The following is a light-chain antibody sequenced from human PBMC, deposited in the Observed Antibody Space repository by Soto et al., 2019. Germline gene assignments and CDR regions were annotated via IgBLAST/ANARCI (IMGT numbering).Light chain of an antibody. Sequence: AIHLTQSPSSLSASVGDRVTITCRASQGISSALAWYQHKRGRPPRVLIYDASSLQSGVPSRFSGSESGTDCTLTISSLQPEDSATYYCQKLNSYPFTFGQGTRLEIK. CDR1: QGISSA. CDR3: QKLNSYPFT. V-gene: IGKV1-13*02. CDR2: DAS. J-gene: IGKJ5*01.